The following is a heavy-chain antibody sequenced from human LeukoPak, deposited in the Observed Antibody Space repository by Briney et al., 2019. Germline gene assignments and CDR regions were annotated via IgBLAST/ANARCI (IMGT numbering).Heavy chain of an antibody. D-gene: IGHD5-24*01. J-gene: IGHJ4*02. CDR2: ISYDGSNK. CDR1: GFTFSSYA. CDR3: ARGVRDVLQTLTAGYYFDY. Sequence: GGSLRLSCSASGFTFSSYAMHWVRQAPAKGLEWVAVISYDGSNKYYADSVKGRFTISRDNSKNTLYLQMNSLRAEDTAVYYCARGVRDVLQTLTAGYYFDYWGQGTLVTVSS. V-gene: IGHV3-30-3*01.